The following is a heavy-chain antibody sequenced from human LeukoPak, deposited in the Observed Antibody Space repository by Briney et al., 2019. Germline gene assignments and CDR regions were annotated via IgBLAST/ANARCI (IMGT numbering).Heavy chain of an antibody. Sequence: GGPLRLPCTASGHSFSSYDLNWVRQAQGKGLEWVSGLSGRGGSRYFADSEKGRLDIPRDNSKTTVYLQMDSLRAEDTALYYCAKSHNWNDVYYYYGMDVWGQGTTVTVSS. CDR1: GHSFSSYD. CDR2: LSGRGGSR. CDR3: AKSHNWNDVYYYYGMDV. J-gene: IGHJ6*02. D-gene: IGHD1-1*01. V-gene: IGHV3-23*01.